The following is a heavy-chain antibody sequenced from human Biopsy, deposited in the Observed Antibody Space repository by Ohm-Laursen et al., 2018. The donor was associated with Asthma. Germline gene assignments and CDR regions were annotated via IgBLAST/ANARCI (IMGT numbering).Heavy chain of an antibody. J-gene: IGHJ6*02. CDR1: GGTFSNYP. Sequence: ESSVKVSCKASGGTFSNYPFTWVRQAPGQGLEWMGGIIPIFDTPNSAQKFQGRVTITADESTSTGYMELSSLRSEDTAVYYCASSGGNYGFYGMDVWGQGTTVTVSS. V-gene: IGHV1-69*01. CDR3: ASSGGNYGFYGMDV. CDR2: IIPIFDTP. D-gene: IGHD4-11*01.